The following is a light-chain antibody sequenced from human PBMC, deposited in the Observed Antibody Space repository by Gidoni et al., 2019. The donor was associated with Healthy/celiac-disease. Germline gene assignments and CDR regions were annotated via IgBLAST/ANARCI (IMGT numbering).Light chain of an antibody. Sequence: DIQMTQSPSSLSASVGDRVTITCRASQSISSYLNWYQQKPGKAPKLLIYAASSLQSGVPSRFSGSGSGTDFNLTISRLQPEDFATYYCQQSYSTPITFXQXTRLEIK. CDR2: AAS. CDR1: QSISSY. J-gene: IGKJ5*01. V-gene: IGKV1-39*01. CDR3: QQSYSTPIT.